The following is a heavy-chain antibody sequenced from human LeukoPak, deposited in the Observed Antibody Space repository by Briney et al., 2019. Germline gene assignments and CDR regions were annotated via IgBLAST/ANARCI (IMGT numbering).Heavy chain of an antibody. CDR1: GGSISTSSYY. J-gene: IGHJ4*02. Sequence: SETLSLTCTVSGGSISTSSYYWGWIRQPPGKGLEWIGSIYYSGSTYYNPSLKSRVTISVDTSKNQFSLKLSAVTAADTAVYYCARQNTVTIPFDYWGQGTLVTVSS. CDR3: ARQNTVTIPFDY. D-gene: IGHD4-17*01. V-gene: IGHV4-39*01. CDR2: IYYSGST.